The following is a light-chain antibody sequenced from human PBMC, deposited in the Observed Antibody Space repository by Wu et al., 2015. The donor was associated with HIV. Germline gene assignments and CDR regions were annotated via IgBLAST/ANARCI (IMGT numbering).Light chain of an antibody. Sequence: EIVLTQSPDTLSLSPGERATLSCRASQSVSSSYLAWYQQKPGQAPRLLIYGASSRATGIPDRFSGSGSGTDFTLTISSLQPEDVATYYCQKYNTAPWTFGQGTKVEMK. CDR3: QKYNTAPWT. J-gene: IGKJ1*01. CDR1: QSVSSSY. CDR2: GAS. V-gene: IGKV3-20*01.